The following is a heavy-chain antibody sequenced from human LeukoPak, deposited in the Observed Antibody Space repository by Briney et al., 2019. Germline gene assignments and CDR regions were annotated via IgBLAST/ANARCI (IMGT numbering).Heavy chain of an antibody. V-gene: IGHV1-18*01. J-gene: IGHJ5*02. CDR2: ISAYNANT. Sequence: ASVKVSCKASGYTFTSYGTSWVRQAPGQGLEWMGWISAYNANTNYAQKLQGRVTMTTETSTSTAYMELRSLRSDDTAVYYCARGAGRRSWFDPWGQGTLVTVSS. CDR3: ARGAGRRSWFDP. D-gene: IGHD6-19*01. CDR1: GYTFTSYG.